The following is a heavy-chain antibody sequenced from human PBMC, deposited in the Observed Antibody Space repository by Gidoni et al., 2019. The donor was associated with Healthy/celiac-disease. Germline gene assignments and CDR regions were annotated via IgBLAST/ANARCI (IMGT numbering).Heavy chain of an antibody. CDR2: INPNSGGT. CDR3: ARVAPMIVVVINDDAFDI. Sequence: QGLEWMGWINPNSGGTNYAQKFQGRVTMTRDTSISTAYMELSRLRSDDTAVYYCARVAPMIVVVINDDAFDIWGQGTMVTVSS. J-gene: IGHJ3*02. D-gene: IGHD3-22*01. V-gene: IGHV1-2*02.